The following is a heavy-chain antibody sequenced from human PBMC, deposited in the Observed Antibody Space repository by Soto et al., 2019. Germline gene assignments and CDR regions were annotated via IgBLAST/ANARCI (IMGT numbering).Heavy chain of an antibody. V-gene: IGHV1-18*01. Sequence: QVQLVQSGTEVKKPGASVKVSCKASGYTFTTYGVGWVRQAPGQGLEWMGWISGYNGDTNYAQNLQGRVTMTTDTSTSTAYMELRSLRSDDTAVYYCARSGDGNWFESCGQGTLVTVSS. D-gene: IGHD7-27*01. J-gene: IGHJ5*01. CDR1: GYTFTTYG. CDR3: ARSGDGNWFES. CDR2: ISGYNGDT.